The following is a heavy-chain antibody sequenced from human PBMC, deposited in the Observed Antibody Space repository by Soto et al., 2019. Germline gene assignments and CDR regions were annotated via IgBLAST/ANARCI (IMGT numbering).Heavy chain of an antibody. V-gene: IGHV3-66*01. D-gene: IGHD6-6*01. CDR3: VRDEGNSDSSAAFY. Sequence: EVHLVESGGDLVQPGGSLRLSCAASGFTVSSNHMSWVRQAPGKGLEWVSVIYRDGSRYYADSVKARFTISRDISRKTLFLQMDSLRVEDTAMYFCVRDEGNSDSSAAFYWGQGTRVTVSS. CDR1: GFTVSSNH. CDR2: IYRDGSR. J-gene: IGHJ4*02.